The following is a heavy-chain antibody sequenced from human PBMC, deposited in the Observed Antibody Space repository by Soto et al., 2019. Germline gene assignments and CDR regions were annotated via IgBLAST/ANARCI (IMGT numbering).Heavy chain of an antibody. J-gene: IGHJ6*02. CDR1: GFTFSSYS. CDR2: ISSSSSYI. CDR3: ARDRAFTRYYYGMDV. Sequence: PGGSLRLSCAASGFTFSSYSMNWVRQAPGKGLEWVSSISSSSSYIYYADSVKGRFTISRDNAKNSLYLQMNSLRAEDTAVYYFARDRAFTRYYYGMDVWGQGTTVTVSS. V-gene: IGHV3-21*01. D-gene: IGHD2-15*01.